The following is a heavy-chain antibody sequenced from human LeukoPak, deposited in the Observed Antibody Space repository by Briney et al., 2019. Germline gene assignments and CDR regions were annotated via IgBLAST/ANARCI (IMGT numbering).Heavy chain of an antibody. Sequence: SGRSLRLSCVASGFDFADQAMHWVRQAPGKGLEWVSGISWNSNEIIYADSVRGRFTISRDNAKNSLYLQMNSLRAEDTALYYCAKDMGWEPGDAFDIWGQGTMVTVSS. CDR1: GFDFADQA. D-gene: IGHD1-26*01. J-gene: IGHJ3*02. V-gene: IGHV3-9*01. CDR3: AKDMGWEPGDAFDI. CDR2: ISWNSNEI.